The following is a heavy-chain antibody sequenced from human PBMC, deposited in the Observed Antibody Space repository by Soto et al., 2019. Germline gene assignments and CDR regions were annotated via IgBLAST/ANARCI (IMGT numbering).Heavy chain of an antibody. J-gene: IGHJ4*01. CDR2: INGDGGST. V-gene: IGHV3-74*01. Sequence: EVQLVESGGGLVQPGGSLRLYCAAAGFTFSSCWMHWVRQAPGKGLVWVSRINGDGGSTTYADSVKGRFTISRDNAKNTLYLQMNSLRAEDTAVYYCASGFPFHFDDWGHGTLVTVSA. CDR1: GFTFSSCW. CDR3: ASGFPFHFDD.